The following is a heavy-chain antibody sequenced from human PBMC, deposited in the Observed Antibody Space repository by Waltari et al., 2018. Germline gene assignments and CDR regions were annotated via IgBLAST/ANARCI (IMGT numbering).Heavy chain of an antibody. J-gene: IGHJ4*02. CDR2: TTDSERT. CDR3: ARGDGTGKYGY. CDR1: GGSFRGYY. D-gene: IGHD1-1*01. V-gene: IGHV4-34*02. Sequence: QVQLQQWGAGLLKPSETLSLTCAVYGGSFRGYYWSWIRQRPGKGLGGVGNTTDSERTKYSPSLKSRITISVDTSKMQFSLTVFSVTAAGAAVYYGARGDGTGKYGYWGQGTRVTVSS.